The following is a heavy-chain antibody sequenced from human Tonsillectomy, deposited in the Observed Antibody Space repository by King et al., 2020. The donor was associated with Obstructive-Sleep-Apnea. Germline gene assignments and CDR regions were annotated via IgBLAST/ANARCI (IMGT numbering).Heavy chain of an antibody. D-gene: IGHD5-24*01. CDR1: GFSVSNNY. V-gene: IGHV3-66*01. J-gene: IGHJ3*02. Sequence: VQLVESGGGLVQPGGSLRLSCAASGFSVSNNYMSWVRQAPGKGLEWGSVIYSSGTTYYADSVKGSFTISRDNSKNTLYLQMNSLRAEDTAVYYCARGKGDGYNGNAFDIWGQGTMVTVSS. CDR2: IYSSGTT. CDR3: ARGKGDGYNGNAFDI.